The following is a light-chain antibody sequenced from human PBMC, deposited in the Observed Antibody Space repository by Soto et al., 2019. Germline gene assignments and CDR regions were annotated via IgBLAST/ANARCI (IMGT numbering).Light chain of an antibody. CDR2: DVS. Sequence: QSALTQPRSVSGSPGQSATISCTGTSSDVGGYDYVSWYQHHPGKAPKVTIYDVSKRPSGVPDRFSGSKSGNTASLTISGLQADDEADYYCSSFVGPYTYVFGTGTKLTVL. J-gene: IGLJ1*01. CDR1: SSDVGGYDY. CDR3: SSFVGPYTYV. V-gene: IGLV2-11*01.